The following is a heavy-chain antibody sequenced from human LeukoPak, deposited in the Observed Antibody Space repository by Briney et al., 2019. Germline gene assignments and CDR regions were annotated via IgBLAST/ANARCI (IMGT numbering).Heavy chain of an antibody. V-gene: IGHV4-39*07. J-gene: IGHJ4*02. CDR1: GGSISSSSYY. CDR3: ASGYSYDLFDY. D-gene: IGHD5-18*01. CDR2: INYSGST. Sequence: SETLSLTCTVSGGSISSSSYYWGWIRQPPGKGLEWIGSINYSGSTYYNPSLKSRVTTSVNTSRNQLSLKLSSVTAADTAVYYCASGYSYDLFDYWGQGTLVTVSS.